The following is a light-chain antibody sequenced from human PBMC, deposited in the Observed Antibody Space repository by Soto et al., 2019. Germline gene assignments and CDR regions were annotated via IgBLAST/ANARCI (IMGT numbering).Light chain of an antibody. V-gene: IGKV3-15*01. J-gene: IGKJ1*01. Sequence: EIVMTQSPATLSVSPGERATLSCRASQSVSSNLAWYQQKPGQSPRLLIYGTSTRATGIPARFSGSGSGTEFTLTISRLEPEDFAVYYCQQYHTSPVTFGQGTKVDIK. CDR1: QSVSSN. CDR2: GTS. CDR3: QQYHTSPVT.